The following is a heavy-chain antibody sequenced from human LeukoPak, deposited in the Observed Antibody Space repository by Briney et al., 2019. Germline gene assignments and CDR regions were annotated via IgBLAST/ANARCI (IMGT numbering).Heavy chain of an antibody. CDR2: MKEDGSEK. D-gene: IGHD6-19*01. CDR1: GFTFSDYW. Sequence: GGSLRLSCAASGFTFSDYWMNWVRQAPGKGLEWVANMKEDGSEKYCVDCVKGRFTISRDNAKNSLYLQMNSLRAEDTAVYYCARGPLVAGTGAAFDIWGQGTLVTVSS. CDR3: ARGPLVAGTGAAFDI. J-gene: IGHJ4*02. V-gene: IGHV3-7*01.